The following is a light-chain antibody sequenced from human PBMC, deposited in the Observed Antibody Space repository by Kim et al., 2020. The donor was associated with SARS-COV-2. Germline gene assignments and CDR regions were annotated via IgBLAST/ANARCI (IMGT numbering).Light chain of an antibody. V-gene: IGLV4-69*01. Sequence: LVLTQSPSASASLGASVKLTCTLSSGHSSYAIAWHQQQPEKGPRYLMKLNSDGSHSKGGGIPDRFSGSSSGAERYLTISSLQSEDEADYYCQTWGTGIQVFGGGTQLTVL. CDR3: QTWGTGIQV. J-gene: IGLJ3*02. CDR1: SGHSSYA. CDR2: LNSDGSH.